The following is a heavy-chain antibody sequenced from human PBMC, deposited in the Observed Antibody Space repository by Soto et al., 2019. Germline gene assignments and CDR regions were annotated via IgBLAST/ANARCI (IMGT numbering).Heavy chain of an antibody. V-gene: IGHV2-5*02. D-gene: IGHD3-16*01. J-gene: IGHJ5*02. CDR2: IYWDDDK. CDR3: AHSLYDYVWGTNWFDP. Sequence: ITLKESGPTLVKPTQTLTLTCTFSGFSLSTSGVGVGWIRQPPGKALEWLALIYWDDDKRYIPSLKSRLTITKDTSKNRVVLTMTNMDPVDTATYYCAHSLYDYVWGTNWFDPWGQGTLVTVSS. CDR1: GFSLSTSGVG.